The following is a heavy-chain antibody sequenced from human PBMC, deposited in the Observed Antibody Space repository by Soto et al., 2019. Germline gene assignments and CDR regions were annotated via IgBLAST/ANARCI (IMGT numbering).Heavy chain of an antibody. Sequence: VQLVETGGGLIQPGGSLRLSCAASGLTVSINYMTWVRQAPGKGLEWVSIIYSGGDTYYADSVKGRFTISRDSSKNTLYLQMNSLRTEDTAVYYCARDSYGMDVWGHGTTVTVSS. CDR1: GLTVSINY. J-gene: IGHJ6*02. V-gene: IGHV3-53*02. CDR3: ARDSYGMDV. CDR2: IYSGGDT.